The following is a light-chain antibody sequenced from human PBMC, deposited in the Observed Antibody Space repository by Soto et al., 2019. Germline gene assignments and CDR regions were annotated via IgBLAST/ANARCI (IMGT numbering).Light chain of an antibody. Sequence: QSALTQPASVSGSPGQSITISCTGTSSDVGGDKDVSWYQQHPGKAPRLIIYEVTNRPSGVSNRFSGSESGNTAYLTISGLQTEDEADYYCSSYTSSTTPVYVFGTGTKVTVL. V-gene: IGLV2-14*01. J-gene: IGLJ1*01. CDR3: SSYTSSTTPVYV. CDR2: EVT. CDR1: SSDVGGDKD.